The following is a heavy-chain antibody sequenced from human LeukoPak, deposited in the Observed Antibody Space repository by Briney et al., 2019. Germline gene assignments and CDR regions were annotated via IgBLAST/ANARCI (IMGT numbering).Heavy chain of an antibody. D-gene: IGHD3-3*01. CDR1: GGSISSSSYY. Sequence: SETLSLTCTVSGGSISSSSYYWGWIRQPPGKGLEWIGSIYYSGSTYYNPSLKSRVTISVDTSKNQFSLQLSSVTAADTAVYYCAGSYYDFWSGYLAPFDPWGQGTLVTVSS. CDR2: IYYSGST. CDR3: AGSYYDFWSGYLAPFDP. V-gene: IGHV4-39*01. J-gene: IGHJ5*02.